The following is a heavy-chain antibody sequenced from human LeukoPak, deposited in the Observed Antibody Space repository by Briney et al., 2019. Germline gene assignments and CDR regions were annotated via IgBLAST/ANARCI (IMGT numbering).Heavy chain of an antibody. V-gene: IGHV1-2*02. Sequence: ASVKVSCKASGGTFSSYAIGWVRQAPGQGLEWMGWINPNSGGTNYAQKFQGRVTMTRDTSISTAYMELSGLTSDDTAVYYCGRGNKSFDPWGQGTLVTVSS. J-gene: IGHJ5*02. CDR3: GRGNKSFDP. CDR1: GGTFSSYA. CDR2: INPNSGGT.